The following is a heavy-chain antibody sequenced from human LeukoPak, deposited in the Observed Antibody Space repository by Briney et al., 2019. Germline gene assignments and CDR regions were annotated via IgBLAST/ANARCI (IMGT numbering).Heavy chain of an antibody. CDR3: ARDNTGYDGIDY. D-gene: IGHD5-12*01. CDR1: GYTFTSYD. Sequence: ASVKVSCKASGYTFTSYDINWVRQATGQGLEWMGWMNPNSGNTGYAQKFQGRVTMTRDTSTSTVYMELSSLRSEDTAVYYCARDNTGYDGIDYWGQGTLVTVSS. V-gene: IGHV1-8*01. J-gene: IGHJ4*02. CDR2: MNPNSGNT.